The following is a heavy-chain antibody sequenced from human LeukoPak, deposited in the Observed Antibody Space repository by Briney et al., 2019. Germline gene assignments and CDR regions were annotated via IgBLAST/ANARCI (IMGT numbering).Heavy chain of an antibody. V-gene: IGHV3-33*01. CDR3: ARDLIPYSAYYYGMDV. CDR2: IWYDGSNK. Sequence: GGSLRLSCAASGFTFSSYGMHWVRQAPGKGLEWVAVIWYDGSNKYYADSVKGRFTISRDNSKNTLCLQMNSLRAEDTAVHYCARDLIPYSAYYYGMDVWGQGTTVTVSS. D-gene: IGHD2-15*01. J-gene: IGHJ6*02. CDR1: GFTFSSYG.